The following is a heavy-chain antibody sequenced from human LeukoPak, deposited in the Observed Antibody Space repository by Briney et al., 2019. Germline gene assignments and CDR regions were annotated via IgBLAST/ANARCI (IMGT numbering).Heavy chain of an antibody. CDR2: IYYSGST. CDR3: ARGRGGVVIYYFDY. V-gene: IGHV4-30-4*08. J-gene: IGHJ4*02. D-gene: IGHD3-3*01. CDR1: GYSISSGYY. Sequence: SETLSLTCAVSGYSISSGYYWSWIRQPPGKGLEWIGYIYYSGSTYYNPSLKSRVTISVDTSKNQFSLKLSSVTAADTAVYYCARGRGGVVIYYFDYWGQGTLVTVSS.